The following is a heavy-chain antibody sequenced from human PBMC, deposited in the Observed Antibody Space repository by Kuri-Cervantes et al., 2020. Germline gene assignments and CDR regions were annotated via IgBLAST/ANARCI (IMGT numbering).Heavy chain of an antibody. Sequence: GESLKISCAAAGFTVSSNYIRWVRQAPGKGLEWVAVISYDGSKKYFADSVKGRFTIYRDNLENTLNLQMNSLRAEDTAVYYCAREDTRRTLDSWGQGTLVTVSS. V-gene: IGHV3-30-3*01. CDR2: ISYDGSKK. CDR1: GFTVSSNY. CDR3: AREDTRRTLDS. D-gene: IGHD5-18*01. J-gene: IGHJ4*02.